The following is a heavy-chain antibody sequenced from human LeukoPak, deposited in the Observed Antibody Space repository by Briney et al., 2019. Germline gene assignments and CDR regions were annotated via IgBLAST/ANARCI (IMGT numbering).Heavy chain of an antibody. CDR1: GSTFSNYS. CDR2: ISGNGGST. J-gene: IGHJ4*02. Sequence: PGGSLRLSCAASGSTFSNYSLTWVRQAPGKGLERVSGISGNGGSTSYADSVKGRFTISRDNSQNTVYLQMNSLRAEDSALYYCTTRAVYWGQGTLVIVSS. V-gene: IGHV3-23*01. CDR3: TTRAVY. D-gene: IGHD5-24*01.